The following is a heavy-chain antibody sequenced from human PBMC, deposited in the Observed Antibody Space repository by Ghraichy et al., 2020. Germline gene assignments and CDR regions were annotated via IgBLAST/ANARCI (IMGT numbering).Heavy chain of an antibody. CDR1: GGSISSYY. CDR3: ARGPDYGSGPFDP. CDR2: IYYSGST. Sequence: GSLRLSCTVSGGSISSYYWSWIRQPPGKGLEWIGYIYYSGSTNYNPSLKSRVTISVDTSKNQFSLKLSSVTAADTAVYYCARGPDYGSGPFDPWGQGTLVTVSS. V-gene: IGHV4-59*01. D-gene: IGHD3-10*01. J-gene: IGHJ5*02.